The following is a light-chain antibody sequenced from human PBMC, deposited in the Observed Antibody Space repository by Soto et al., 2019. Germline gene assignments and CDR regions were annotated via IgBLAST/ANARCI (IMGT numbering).Light chain of an antibody. Sequence: DIQMTQSPSYVSASVGDRVPITCRASQGVSTWLAWYQQKPGKAPNLLIYTASSLQSGVTSRFSGSGSGTDFTLTINGLQPEDFATYYCQQAASFPITFGQGTRLEIK. CDR1: QGVSTW. CDR2: TAS. CDR3: QQAASFPIT. J-gene: IGKJ5*01. V-gene: IGKV1-12*01.